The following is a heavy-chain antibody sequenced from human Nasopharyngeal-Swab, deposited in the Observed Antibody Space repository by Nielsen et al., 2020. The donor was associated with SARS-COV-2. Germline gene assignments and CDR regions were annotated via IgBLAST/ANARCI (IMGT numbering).Heavy chain of an antibody. CDR3: AKDRDSGDDSDDYYHYYGMDV. CDR2: ISGSDHTT. V-gene: IGHV3-23*01. Sequence: GESLKISCAASGFTFRSYAISWVRQAPGKGLEWVSVISGSDHTTYYADSVKGRFTISRDNSKNTVNLQMNSLRVEDTAIYYCAKDRDSGDDSDDYYHYYGMDVWDQGTTVTVFS. CDR1: GFTFRSYA. D-gene: IGHD5-12*01. J-gene: IGHJ6*02.